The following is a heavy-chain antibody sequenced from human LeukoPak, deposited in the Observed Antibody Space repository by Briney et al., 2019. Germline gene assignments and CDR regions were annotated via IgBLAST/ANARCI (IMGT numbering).Heavy chain of an antibody. V-gene: IGHV3-23*01. J-gene: IGHJ4*02. CDR3: AKSLVSGGSCYSCFDY. Sequence: PGGSLRLSCAASGFAFASYAMGWARQSPGKRLEWVSGITGSGENTYYAGSVKGRFTISRDNSKHTLYLQMNSLRPEDTAVYYCAKSLVSGGSCYSCFDYWGQGTLVTVSS. CDR1: GFAFASYA. D-gene: IGHD2-15*01. CDR2: ITGSGENT.